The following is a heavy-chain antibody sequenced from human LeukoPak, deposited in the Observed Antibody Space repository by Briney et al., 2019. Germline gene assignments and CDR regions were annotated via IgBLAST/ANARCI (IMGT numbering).Heavy chain of an antibody. CDR2: INPDSGGT. Sequence: GASVKVSCKASGYTFSDYYMHWVRQAPGQGLEWMGWINPDSGGTKYAQKFQDRVTMTSDTSISTAYMELSRLRPDDTAVYYCARDHLLFRQPPNWFDPWGQRTLVTVSS. D-gene: IGHD1-14*01. V-gene: IGHV1-2*02. CDR1: GYTFSDYY. J-gene: IGHJ5*02. CDR3: ARDHLLFRQPPNWFDP.